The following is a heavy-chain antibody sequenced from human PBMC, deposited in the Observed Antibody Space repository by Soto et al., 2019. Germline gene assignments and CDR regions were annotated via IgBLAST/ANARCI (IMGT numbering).Heavy chain of an antibody. V-gene: IGHV1-69*12. D-gene: IGHD5-18*01. CDR1: GGTFSSYA. J-gene: IGHJ4*02. CDR3: AREWVGYGYGY. Sequence: QVQLVQSGAEVKKPGSSVKVSCKASGGTFSSYAISWVRQAPGQGLEWMGVVIPNFGTANYAQKLQGRVKHPADESTSTVYMELSSVRSEDTSVYYCAREWVGYGYGYWGQGTLFTVSS. CDR2: VIPNFGTA.